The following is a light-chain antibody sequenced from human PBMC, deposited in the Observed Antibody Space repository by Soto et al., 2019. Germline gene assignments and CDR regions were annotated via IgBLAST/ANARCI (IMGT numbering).Light chain of an antibody. V-gene: IGKV3D-15*01. CDR1: QSVSSN. J-gene: IGKJ4*01. Sequence: EIVMTQSPATLSVSPGERATLSCRASQSVSSNLAWYQQKPGQAPRLLIYDASNRATGVPDRFTGSASGTDFTLTISRLQPEDFALYFCQQYASSPVTFGGGTKVDIK. CDR2: DAS. CDR3: QQYASSPVT.